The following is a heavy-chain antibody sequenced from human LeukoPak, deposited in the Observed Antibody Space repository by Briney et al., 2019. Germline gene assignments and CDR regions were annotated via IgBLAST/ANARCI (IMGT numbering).Heavy chain of an antibody. D-gene: IGHD4-17*01. CDR1: GFTVSTNY. CDR3: ARGFRSVTTWGYFDY. Sequence: GGSLRLSCAASGFTVSTNYMSWVRQAPGKGLEWVSLIYSGGGTYYADSVKGRFTISRDNSRNTLSLQMNSLSVDDTAVYYCARGFRSVTTWGYFDYWGQGALVTVSS. CDR2: IYSGGGT. J-gene: IGHJ4*02. V-gene: IGHV3-66*01.